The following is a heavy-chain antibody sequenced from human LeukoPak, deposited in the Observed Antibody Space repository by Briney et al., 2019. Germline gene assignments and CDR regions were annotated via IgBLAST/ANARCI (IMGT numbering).Heavy chain of an antibody. D-gene: IGHD6-13*01. Sequence: GGSLRLSCAASGFTFSSYGMHWVRQAPGKGLEWVAVIWYDGSNKYYADSVKGRFTVSRDNSKNTLYLQMNSLRAEDTAVYNCARDGRAPQLVPLDYYYYGMDVWGQGTTVTVSS. CDR3: ARDGRAPQLVPLDYYYYGMDV. V-gene: IGHV3-33*01. J-gene: IGHJ6*02. CDR2: IWYDGSNK. CDR1: GFTFSSYG.